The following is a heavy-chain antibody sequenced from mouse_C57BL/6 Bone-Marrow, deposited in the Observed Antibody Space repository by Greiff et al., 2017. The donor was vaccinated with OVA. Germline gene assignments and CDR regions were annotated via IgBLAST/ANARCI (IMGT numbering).Heavy chain of an antibody. V-gene: IGHV5-16*01. CDR1: GFTFSDYY. CDR3: ARGGGPNWDGGYAMDY. J-gene: IGHJ4*01. D-gene: IGHD4-1*02. Sequence: EVMLVESEGGLVQPGSSMKLSCTASGFTFSDYYMAWVRQVPEKGLEWVATINYDGSSTYYLDSLKSRFIISRDNAKNILYLQMSSLKSEDTATYYCARGGGPNWDGGYAMDYWGQGTSVTVSS. CDR2: INYDGSST.